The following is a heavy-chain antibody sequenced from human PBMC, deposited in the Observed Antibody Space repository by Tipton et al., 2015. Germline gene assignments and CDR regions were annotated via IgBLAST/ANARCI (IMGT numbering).Heavy chain of an antibody. V-gene: IGHV3-30*07. D-gene: IGHD4-17*01. CDR1: GFTFSSSV. Sequence: SLRLSCAASGFTFSSSVMHWVRQAPGKGLEWVATISYDGGDEYYADSVKGRFTISRDNSKNTLFLQMNSLRAEDTAVYYCARGGEWSVTSQIDYWGQGTLVPVSS. CDR3: ARGGEWSVTSQIDY. CDR2: ISYDGGDE. J-gene: IGHJ4*02.